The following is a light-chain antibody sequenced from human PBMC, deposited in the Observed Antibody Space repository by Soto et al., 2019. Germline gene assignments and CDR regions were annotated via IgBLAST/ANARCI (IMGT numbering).Light chain of an antibody. V-gene: IGLV4-69*01. CDR1: SGHSSYA. Sequence: QSVLTQSPSASASLGASVKLTCTLSSGHSSYAIAWHQQQPEKGPRYLMKLNSDGSHTKGDGIPDRFSGSSSGAERYLTISRLQSEDEADYYCQTWGAGIQAVFGGGTKVTAL. CDR3: QTWGAGIQAV. J-gene: IGLJ2*01. CDR2: LNSDGSH.